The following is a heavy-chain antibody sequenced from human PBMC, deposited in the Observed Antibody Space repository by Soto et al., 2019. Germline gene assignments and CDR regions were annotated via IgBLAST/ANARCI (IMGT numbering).Heavy chain of an antibody. V-gene: IGHV1-3*01. CDR1: GYTFTSYA. D-gene: IGHD1-26*01. CDR3: ARDVGTTGD. Sequence: QVQLVQSGAEVKKPGASVKVSCKASGYTFTSYAMRWVRQAPGQRLEWMGWINAGNGNTKYSENFQGKVTITRDTSASTAYIALSSLRSEATAVYYCARDVGTTGDWGQGTLVTVSS. J-gene: IGHJ4*02. CDR2: INAGNGNT.